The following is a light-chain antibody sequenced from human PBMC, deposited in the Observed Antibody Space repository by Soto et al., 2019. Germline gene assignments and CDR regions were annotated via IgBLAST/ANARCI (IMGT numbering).Light chain of an antibody. CDR1: QSVGSN. J-gene: IGKJ1*01. Sequence: EIVMTQSPATLSVSPGERVTLSCRASQSVGSNLAWYQQKPGQTPRLLICGASTRATGFPARFSGSGSGTEFTLTISSLQSEDFAVYYCQQNNDWPLTFGQGTKVDIK. CDR3: QQNNDWPLT. V-gene: IGKV3-15*01. CDR2: GAS.